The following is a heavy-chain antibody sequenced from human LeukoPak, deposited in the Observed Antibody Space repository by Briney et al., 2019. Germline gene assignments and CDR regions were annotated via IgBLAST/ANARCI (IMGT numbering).Heavy chain of an antibody. D-gene: IGHD2-15*01. CDR2: INPNSGGT. Sequence: ASVKVSCKASGYTFTGYYMHWVRQAPGQGLEWMGWINPNSGGTNYAQKFQGRVTMTRDTSISTAYMELSRLRSDDTALYYCARDFCSGGSCYLFEFWGQGTLVTVSS. CDR1: GYTFTGYY. V-gene: IGHV1-2*02. J-gene: IGHJ4*02. CDR3: ARDFCSGGSCYLFEF.